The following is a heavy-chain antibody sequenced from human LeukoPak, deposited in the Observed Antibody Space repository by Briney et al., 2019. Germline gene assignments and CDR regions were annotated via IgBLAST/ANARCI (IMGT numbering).Heavy chain of an antibody. Sequence: GGSLRLSCAASGFTFSSHSMNWVRQAPGKGLEWVGRIKSKTDGGTTDYAAPVKGRFTISRDDSKNTLYLQMNSLKTEDTAVYYCSTDEAIDYFPWSGFHWGQGTLVTVSS. J-gene: IGHJ4*02. D-gene: IGHD3-3*01. CDR3: STDEAIDYFPWSGFH. CDR1: GFTFSSHS. CDR2: IKSKTDGGTT. V-gene: IGHV3-15*01.